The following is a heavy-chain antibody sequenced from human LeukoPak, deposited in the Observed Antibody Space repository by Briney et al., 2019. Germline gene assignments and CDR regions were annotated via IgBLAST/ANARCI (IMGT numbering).Heavy chain of an antibody. J-gene: IGHJ4*02. D-gene: IGHD3-22*01. Sequence: GESLKISCKGSGYNFPTYWIGWVRQMPGKGLEWMGFIYPGDSDTKYSPSFQGQVSISVDESISTASLQWSSLKASDTAMYYCVRTYDRSGHYYPEYWGQGTLVTVSS. CDR3: VRTYDRSGHYYPEY. V-gene: IGHV5-51*01. CDR1: GYNFPTYW. CDR2: IYPGDSDT.